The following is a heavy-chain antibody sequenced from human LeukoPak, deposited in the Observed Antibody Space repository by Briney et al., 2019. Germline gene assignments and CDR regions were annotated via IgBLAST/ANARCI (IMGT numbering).Heavy chain of an antibody. CDR2: LNSDGSST. CDR3: ARGGGYCYGPLDY. J-gene: IGHJ4*02. CDR1: GFTFSSYW. Sequence: GGSLRLSCAASGFTFSSYWMHWVRQAPGKGLVWVSRLNSDGSSTSYADSVKGRFTISRDNAKNTLYLQMNSLRAEAKAAYYCARGGGYCYGPLDYWGQGTLVTVSS. D-gene: IGHD5-18*01. V-gene: IGHV3-74*01.